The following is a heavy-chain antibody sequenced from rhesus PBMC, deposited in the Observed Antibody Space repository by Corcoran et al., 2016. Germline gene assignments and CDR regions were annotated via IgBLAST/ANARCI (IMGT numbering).Heavy chain of an antibody. V-gene: IGHV4-169*01. CDR3: ARRGYYFDY. J-gene: IGHJ4*01. CDR2: IGGLSGSP. CDR1: GGSISSSY. D-gene: IGHD3-34*01. Sequence: QLQLQESGPGLVKPSETLSLTCAVSGGSISSSYWSWIRQAPGKGLEWVGYIGGLSGSPNYNPSLRRGGTLSVDTSKNQLSLKLSSVTAADTAVYYCARRGYYFDYWGQGVLVTVSS.